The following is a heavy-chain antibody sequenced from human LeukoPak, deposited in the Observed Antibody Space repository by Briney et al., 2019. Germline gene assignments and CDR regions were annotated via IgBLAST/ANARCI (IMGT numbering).Heavy chain of an antibody. CDR3: ARPYYYDSRIDP. CDR2: MYYSGST. Sequence: SETLSLTCTVSGGSVTSYYWSWIRQPPGKGLEWIAYMYYSGSTYYNPSLKSRVTMSADTSKNQLSLKLSSVTAADTAVYYCARPYYYDSRIDPWGQGILVTVSS. D-gene: IGHD3-22*01. J-gene: IGHJ5*02. V-gene: IGHV4-30-4*01. CDR1: GGSVTSYY.